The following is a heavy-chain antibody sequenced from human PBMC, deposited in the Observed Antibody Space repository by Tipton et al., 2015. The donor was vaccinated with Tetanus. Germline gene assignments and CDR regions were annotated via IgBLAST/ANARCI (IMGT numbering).Heavy chain of an antibody. Sequence: TLSLTCTVSGGSINSGTYSWGWIRQPPGKGLEWIGSVYNSGGTYYNPSLKSRVTISVDTSKNQFSLKLSSVTAADTAVHYCARIYDFWSGYYSDHWGQGTLVTVSS. V-gene: IGHV4-39*01. J-gene: IGHJ4*02. CDR2: VYNSGGT. D-gene: IGHD3-3*01. CDR3: ARIYDFWSGYYSDH. CDR1: GGSINSGTYS.